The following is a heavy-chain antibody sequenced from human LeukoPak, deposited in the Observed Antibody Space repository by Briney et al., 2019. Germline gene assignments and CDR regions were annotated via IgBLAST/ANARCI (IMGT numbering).Heavy chain of an antibody. J-gene: IGHJ4*02. CDR1: GYTFAGYY. CDR2: INPKIGGT. Sequence: GASVKVSCKASGYTFAGYYMHWVRQAPGQGLEWMGWINPKIGGTNYARKFQGRVTMTRDTSISTAYMELSRLRSDDTAVYYCAREGGPYRPLDYSGQGTLVTVSS. CDR3: AREGGPYRPLDY. V-gene: IGHV1-2*02.